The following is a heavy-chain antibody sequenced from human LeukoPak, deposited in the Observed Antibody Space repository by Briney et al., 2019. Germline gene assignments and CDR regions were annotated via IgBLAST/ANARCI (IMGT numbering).Heavy chain of an antibody. D-gene: IGHD2-21*01. CDR1: GGSISSYY. J-gene: IGHJ3*02. V-gene: IGHV4-59*01. CDR2: IYYSGST. Sequence: SETLSLTCTVSGGSISSYYWSWIRQPPGKGLEWIGYIYYSGSTNYNPSLKSRDTISVDTSRNQFSLKLSSVTAADTAVYYCARDCGGYCDDAFDIWGQGTMVTISS. CDR3: ARDCGGYCDDAFDI.